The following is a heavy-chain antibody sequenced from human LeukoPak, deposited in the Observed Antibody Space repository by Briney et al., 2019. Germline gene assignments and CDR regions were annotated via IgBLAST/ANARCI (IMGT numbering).Heavy chain of an antibody. D-gene: IGHD3-22*01. Sequence: GGSLRLSCAASGFTFGSYGMSWVRQAPGKGLEWVSFITPNADRTSYADSVEGRFTISRDNPRNTLYMQMNSLRDEDTAIYYCAIMHGYYDGSGYWVRWGQGTLVTVSS. J-gene: IGHJ1*01. CDR2: ITPNADRT. V-gene: IGHV3-23*01. CDR1: GFTFGSYG. CDR3: AIMHGYYDGSGYWVR.